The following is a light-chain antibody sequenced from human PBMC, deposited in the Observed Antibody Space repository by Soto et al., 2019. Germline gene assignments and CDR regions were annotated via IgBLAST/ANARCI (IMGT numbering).Light chain of an antibody. CDR2: GNS. V-gene: IGLV1-40*01. Sequence: LTQPPSVSGAPGQRVTISCTGSSSNIGAGYDVHWYQQLPGTAPKLLIYGNSNRPSGVPDRFSGSKSGTSASLAITGLQAEDEADYYCQSYDSSLSGYVFGGGTKLTVL. J-gene: IGLJ2*01. CDR3: QSYDSSLSGYV. CDR1: SSNIGAGYD.